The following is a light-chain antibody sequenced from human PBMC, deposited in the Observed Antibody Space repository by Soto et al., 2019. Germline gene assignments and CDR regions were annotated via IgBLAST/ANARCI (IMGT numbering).Light chain of an antibody. Sequence: QSVLTQPASVSGSPGQSITISCTGTSSDVGGYDYVSWYQHHPGRAPKLMIYDVSDRPSGASNRFSGSKSGNTASLTISGLQAEDEADYYCSSYTSSSTPYVFGTGTKLTVL. CDR3: SSYTSSSTPYV. CDR1: SSDVGGYDY. J-gene: IGLJ1*01. V-gene: IGLV2-14*03. CDR2: DVS.